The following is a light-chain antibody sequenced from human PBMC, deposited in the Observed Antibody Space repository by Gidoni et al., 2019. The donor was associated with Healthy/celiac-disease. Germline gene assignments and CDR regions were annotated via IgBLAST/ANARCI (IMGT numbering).Light chain of an antibody. J-gene: IGLJ2*01. CDR1: SLRSYY. CDR3: NSRDSRGTPVL. CDR2: GKN. V-gene: IGLV3-19*01. Sequence: SSELTQDPAVSVALGQTGRITCQGDSLRSYYASWYPQKPGQAPVLVIYGKNNLPSGIPDRFSGSSSGNTASFTLTGAQAEDEADYYCNSRDSRGTPVLFGGGTNLTVL.